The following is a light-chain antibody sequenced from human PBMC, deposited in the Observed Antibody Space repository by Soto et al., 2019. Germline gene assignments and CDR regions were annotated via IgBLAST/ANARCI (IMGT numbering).Light chain of an antibody. CDR2: GAS. CDR1: QSISSRY. CDR3: QQYDSSPT. Sequence: ENVLTQSPGTRSVSPGERATLSCRARQSISSRYLAWYQQKPGQAPRLLIYGASSRATGIPERFTGSGSGTDFTLTISRLEPEDFAVYYCQQYDSSPTFGQGTKVDIK. J-gene: IGKJ1*01. V-gene: IGKV3-20*01.